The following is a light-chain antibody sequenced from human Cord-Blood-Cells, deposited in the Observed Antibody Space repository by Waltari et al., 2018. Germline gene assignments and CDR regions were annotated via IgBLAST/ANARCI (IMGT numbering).Light chain of an antibody. J-gene: IGLJ1*01. CDR2: EVS. CDR1: SSDVVGYNY. Sequence: QSALTQPPSASGSPGQSVTISCTGTSSDVVGYNYVPWYQQHPGKAPKLMIYEVSKRPSGVPDRFSGSKSGNTASLTVSGLQAEDEADYYCSSYAGSNKDVFGTGTKVTVL. CDR3: SSYAGSNKDV. V-gene: IGLV2-8*01.